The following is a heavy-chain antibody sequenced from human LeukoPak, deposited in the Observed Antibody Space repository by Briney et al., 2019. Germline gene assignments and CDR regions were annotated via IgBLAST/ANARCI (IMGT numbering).Heavy chain of an antibody. Sequence: GGSLRLSCAASGFTFRSYGMNWVRQAPGKGLEWVSYITSSGSTIYYADSVKGRFTISRDNAKTSLYLQMNSLRAEDTAVYYCASEFIVGATFDYWGQGTLVTVSS. CDR2: ITSSGSTI. CDR1: GFTFRSYG. D-gene: IGHD1-26*01. CDR3: ASEFIVGATFDY. V-gene: IGHV3-48*03. J-gene: IGHJ4*02.